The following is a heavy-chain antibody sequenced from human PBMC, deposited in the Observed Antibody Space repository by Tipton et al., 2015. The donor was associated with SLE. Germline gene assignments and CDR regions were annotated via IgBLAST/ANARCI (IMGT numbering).Heavy chain of an antibody. CDR1: GGSISNYY. D-gene: IGHD1-14*01. V-gene: IGHV4-4*08. J-gene: IGHJ4*02. CDR2: VYTSGST. Sequence: TLSLTCTVSGGSISNYYWSWIRQTPGKGLEWIGYVYTSGSTIYNPSPKSRVTISVDTSKNQVSLKLNSVTAADTAVYYCARGKTRVEYWGQGTLVTVSS. CDR3: ARGKTRVEY.